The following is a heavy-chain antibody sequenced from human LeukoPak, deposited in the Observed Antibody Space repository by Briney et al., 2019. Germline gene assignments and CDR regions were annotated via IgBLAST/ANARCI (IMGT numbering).Heavy chain of an antibody. CDR2: IYHSGST. Sequence: PSETLSLTCAVSGYSISSGYYWGWIRQPPGKGLEWIGSIYHSGSTYYNPSLKSRVTISVDTSKNQFSLKLSSVTAADTAVYYCARHSGEEMATTDFDYWSQGTLVTVSS. V-gene: IGHV4-38-2*01. J-gene: IGHJ4*02. CDR1: GYSISSGYY. D-gene: IGHD5-24*01. CDR3: ARHSGEEMATTDFDY.